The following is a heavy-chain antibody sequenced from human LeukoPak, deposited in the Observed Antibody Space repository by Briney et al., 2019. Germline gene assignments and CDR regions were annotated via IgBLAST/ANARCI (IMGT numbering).Heavy chain of an antibody. CDR3: ARKHSSSWSFDY. J-gene: IGHJ4*02. CDR1: GGSISSYY. V-gene: IGHV4-59*08. Sequence: SETLSLTCTASGGSISSYYWSWIRQPPGKGLEWIGYIYYSGSTDYNPSLKSRVTISIDTSKNQFSLKLISMTAADTAVYYCARKHSSSWSFDYWGQGTLVTVSS. D-gene: IGHD6-13*01. CDR2: IYYSGST.